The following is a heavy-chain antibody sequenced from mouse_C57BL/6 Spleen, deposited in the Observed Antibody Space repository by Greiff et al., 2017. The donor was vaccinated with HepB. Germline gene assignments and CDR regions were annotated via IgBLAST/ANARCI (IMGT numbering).Heavy chain of an antibody. V-gene: IGHV3-6*01. CDR1: GYSITSGYY. CDR2: ISYDGSN. Sequence: DVQLQESGPGLVKPSQSLSLTCSVTGYSITSGYYWNWIRQFPGNKLEWMGYISYDGSNNYNPSLKNRISITRDTSKNQFFLKLNSVTTEDTATYYCARGGDEGYFDVWGTGTTVTVSS. D-gene: IGHD3-3*01. CDR3: ARGGDEGYFDV. J-gene: IGHJ1*03.